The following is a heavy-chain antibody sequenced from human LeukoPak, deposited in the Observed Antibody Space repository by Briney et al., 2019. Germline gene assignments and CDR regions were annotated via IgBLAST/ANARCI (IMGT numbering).Heavy chain of an antibody. CDR3: ARSQGPYDY. J-gene: IGHJ4*02. CDR2: INGDGSST. V-gene: IGHV3-74*01. CDR1: GFTFSSYW. Sequence: AGGSLRLSCAASGFTFSSYWMNWVRQAPGKGLVWVSRINGDGSSTNYADSVKGRFTISRDNAKNTRYLQLNSLRAEDTAIYYCARSQGPYDYWGQGTLVTVSS.